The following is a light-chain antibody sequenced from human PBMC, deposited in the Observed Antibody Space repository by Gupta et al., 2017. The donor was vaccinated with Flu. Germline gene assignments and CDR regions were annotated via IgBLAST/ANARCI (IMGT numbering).Light chain of an antibody. CDR2: AAS. V-gene: IGKV1-33*01. CDR1: QDISNY. J-gene: IGKJ4*01. CDR3: QQFDSLPLT. Sequence: DIPLTQSPSSLSASVGDRVTITCQASQDISNYLNWYQLKPGKAPKLLIYAASNLEIGVPSRFSGSGSGTDFTFTISSLQPEDVAAYYCQQFDSLPLTFGGGTKVEIK.